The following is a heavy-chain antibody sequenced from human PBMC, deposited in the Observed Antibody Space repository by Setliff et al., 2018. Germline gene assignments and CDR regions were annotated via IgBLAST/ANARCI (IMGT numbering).Heavy chain of an antibody. CDR1: GFTFSSYS. V-gene: IGHV3-48*01. J-gene: IGHJ4*02. CDR3: ARDNHGGAHDH. D-gene: IGHD2-21*01. CDR2: ISATSLNT. Sequence: PGGSLRLSCAASGFTFSSYSMHWLRQAPGRGLEWVAYISATSLNTYCADSVKGRFTISRDNAEDSLYLQMNSLRADDTALYYCARDNHGGAHDHWGQGSLVTVS.